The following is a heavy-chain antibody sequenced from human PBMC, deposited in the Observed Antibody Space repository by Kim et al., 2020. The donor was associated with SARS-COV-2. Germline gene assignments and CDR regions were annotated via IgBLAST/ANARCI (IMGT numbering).Heavy chain of an antibody. CDR1: GGSSSGYY. Sequence: SETLSLTCAVYGGSSSGYYWSWIRQPPGKGLEWIGEINHSGSTNYNPSLKSRVTMSVDTSKNPLYLKLTAVTAADTAVYYCARNTSYCAADCCTYYFDYWGHGTLVTVSS. D-gene: IGHD2-21*02. J-gene: IGHJ4*01. CDR3: ARNTSYCAADCCTYYFDY. CDR2: INHSGST. V-gene: IGHV4-34*01.